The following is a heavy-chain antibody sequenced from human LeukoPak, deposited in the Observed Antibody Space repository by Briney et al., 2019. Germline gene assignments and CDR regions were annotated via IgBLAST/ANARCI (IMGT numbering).Heavy chain of an antibody. CDR1: GFTFSDYY. CDR3: ARDEMAYGGNPNYFDY. D-gene: IGHD4-23*01. CDR2: ISSSGSTI. V-gene: IGHV3-11*01. J-gene: IGHJ4*02. Sequence: GGSLRLSCAASGFTFSDYYMSWIRQAPGKGLEWVSYISSSGSTIHYADSVKGRFTISRDNAKNSLYLQMNSLRAEDTAVYYCARDEMAYGGNPNYFDYWGQGTLVTVSS.